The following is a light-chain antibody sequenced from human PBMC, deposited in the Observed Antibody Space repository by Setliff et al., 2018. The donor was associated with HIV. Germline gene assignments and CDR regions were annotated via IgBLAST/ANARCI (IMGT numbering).Light chain of an antibody. V-gene: IGKV3-11*01. CDR1: QSIGSY. J-gene: IGKJ1*01. CDR2: DAS. CDR3: QQRSDWPPGT. Sequence: EIVLTQSPATLSLSPGDRATLSCRASQSIGSYLAWYQQKPGQAPRLLIYDASNRATGIPGRFSGSGSGTDFTLTISTLEPEDFAVYYCQQRSDWPPGTVGQGTKV.